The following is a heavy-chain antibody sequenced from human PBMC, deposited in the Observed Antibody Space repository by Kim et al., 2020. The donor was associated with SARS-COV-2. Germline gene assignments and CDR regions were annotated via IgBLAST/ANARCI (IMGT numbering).Heavy chain of an antibody. J-gene: IGHJ3*02. D-gene: IGHD3-10*01. CDR1: GFTFSNYG. V-gene: IGHV3-33*01. Sequence: GGSLRLSCAASGFTFSNYGMHWVRQAPGKGLEWVAVIWYDGSNKYYADSVKGRFTISRDNSKNTLYLQMNSLRAEDTAVYYCARRFGGRFGELFQNDAFDIWGQGTMVTVSS. CDR3: ARRFGGRFGELFQNDAFDI. CDR2: IWYDGSNK.